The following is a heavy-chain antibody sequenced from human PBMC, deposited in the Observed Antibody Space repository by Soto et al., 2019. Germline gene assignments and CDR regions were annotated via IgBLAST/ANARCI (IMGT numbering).Heavy chain of an antibody. Sequence: QVQLQQWGAGLLKPSETLSLTCAVYGGSLSNSHWSWIRQPPGKGLEWIGEINDSGSTNYNPSLKSRVTISIDTSKNQFSLTLNSLTAADTAVYFCSRSLVAWGQGTLVTVSS. CDR2: INDSGST. CDR1: GGSLSNSH. V-gene: IGHV4-34*01. J-gene: IGHJ5*02. D-gene: IGHD2-8*02. CDR3: SRSLVA.